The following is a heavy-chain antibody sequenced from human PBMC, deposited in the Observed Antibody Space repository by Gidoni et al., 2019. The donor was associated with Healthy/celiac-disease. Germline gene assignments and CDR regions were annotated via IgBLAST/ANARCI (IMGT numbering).Heavy chain of an antibody. Sequence: QVQLVESGGGVVKPGRSLRPSCAASGSTFSSYGMHWVRQAPGKGLEWVAVISYDGSNQYYADSVKGRFTISRDNSKNTLYLQMNSLRAEDTAVYYCARNDDIDYWGQGTLVTVSS. V-gene: IGHV3-30*03. CDR3: ARNDDIDY. CDR2: ISYDGSNQ. D-gene: IGHD1-1*01. J-gene: IGHJ4*02. CDR1: GSTFSSYG.